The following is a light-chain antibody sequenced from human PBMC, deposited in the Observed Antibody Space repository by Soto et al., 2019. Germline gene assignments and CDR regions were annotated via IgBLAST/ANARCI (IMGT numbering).Light chain of an antibody. J-gene: IGLJ3*02. CDR1: SSDVGDYNY. Sequence: QSALTQPASVSGSPGQSITISCTGASSDVGDYNYVSWYQEHPGQVPKLIIFEVTTRPSGVSDRFSGSRSGNTASLTISGLQAEDEADYYCLSHTGSRTLFGGGTKLPS. V-gene: IGLV2-14*01. CDR3: LSHTGSRTL. CDR2: EVT.